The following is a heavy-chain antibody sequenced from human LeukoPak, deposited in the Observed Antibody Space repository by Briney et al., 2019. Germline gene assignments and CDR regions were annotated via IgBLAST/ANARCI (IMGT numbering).Heavy chain of an antibody. D-gene: IGHD6-19*01. V-gene: IGHV1-69*06. CDR1: GYTFTGYY. CDR2: IIPIFGTA. CDR3: ARRMNSSGCCRDAFDI. J-gene: IGHJ3*02. Sequence: ASVKVSCKASGYTFTGYYMHWVRQAPGQGLEWMGRIIPIFGTANYAQKFQGRVTITADKSTSTAYMELSSLRSEDTAVYYCARRMNSSGCCRDAFDIWGQGTMVTVSS.